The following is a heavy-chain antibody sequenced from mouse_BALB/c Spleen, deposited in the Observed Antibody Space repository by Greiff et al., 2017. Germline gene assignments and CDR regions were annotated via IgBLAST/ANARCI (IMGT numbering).Heavy chain of an antibody. D-gene: IGHD2-10*02. CDR1: GYTFTSYW. J-gene: IGHJ4*01. V-gene: IGHV1S132*01. CDR2: IFPGTGTT. Sequence: VQLQQSGAELVKPGASVKLSCKTSGYTFTSYWIQWVKQRPGQGLGWIGEIFPGTGTTYYNEKFKGKATLTIDTSSSTAYMQLSSLTSEDSAVYFCARGYGNPHYAMDYWGQGTSVTVSS. CDR3: ARGYGNPHYAMDY.